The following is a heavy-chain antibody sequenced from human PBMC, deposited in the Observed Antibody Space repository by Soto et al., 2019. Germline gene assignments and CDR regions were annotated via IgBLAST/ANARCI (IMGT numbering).Heavy chain of an antibody. CDR2: IYSGGST. Sequence: GGSLRLSCAASGFTVSSNYMSWVRQAPGKGLEWVSVIYSGGSTYYADSVKGRFTISRDNSKNTLYLQMNSLRAEDTAVYYCARDHGTGTTEGLYYYYGMDVWGQGTTVTVSS. V-gene: IGHV3-53*01. D-gene: IGHD1-7*01. CDR3: ARDHGTGTTEGLYYYYGMDV. J-gene: IGHJ6*02. CDR1: GFTVSSNY.